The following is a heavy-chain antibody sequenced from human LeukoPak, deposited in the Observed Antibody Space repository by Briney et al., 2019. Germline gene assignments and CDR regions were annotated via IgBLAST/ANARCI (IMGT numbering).Heavy chain of an antibody. J-gene: IGHJ4*02. CDR1: GFTVSRSY. V-gene: IGHV3-66*01. D-gene: IGHD6-13*01. CDR2: IYSGGRT. CDR3: ARAGPSSSWHQFDY. Sequence: PGGSLRLSCAASGFTVSRSYMSWVRQAPGKGLEWVSVIYSGGRTYYADSVKGRFTISRDNSKNTPYLQMNRLRAEDTAVYYCARAGPSSSWHQFDYWGQGTLVTVSS.